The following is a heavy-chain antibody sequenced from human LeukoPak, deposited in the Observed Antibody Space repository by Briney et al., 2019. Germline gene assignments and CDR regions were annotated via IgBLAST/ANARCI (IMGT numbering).Heavy chain of an antibody. CDR1: GGSISGSYY. V-gene: IGHV4-39*01. CDR2: IDYRGST. D-gene: IGHD2-15*01. CDR3: GRPRGYCSGGSCQYAFDI. Sequence: SETLSLTCTVSGGSISGSYYWAWIRQPPGKGLEWIGKIDYRGSTYYNPSLKSRVTISVDTFKNQFSLKLSSVTAADTAVYYCGRPRGYCSGGSCQYAFDIWGQGTMLTVSS. J-gene: IGHJ3*02.